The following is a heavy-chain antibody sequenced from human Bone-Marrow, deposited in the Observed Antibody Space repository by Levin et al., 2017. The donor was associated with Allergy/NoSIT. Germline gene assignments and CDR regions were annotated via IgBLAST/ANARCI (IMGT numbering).Heavy chain of an antibody. CDR3: ARSRADDFWGGSNEPDYYYYYKDG. D-gene: IGHD3-3*01. J-gene: IGHJ6*03. Sequence: SETLSLTCAVHGGSFSGYYWSWIRQPPGKGLEWIGEIHHRGNTKSNPSLKSRVTISVDTSQNQFSLKLSSVTAADTAVYYCARSRADDFWGGSNEPDYYYYYKDGWGKGTTVTVSS. V-gene: IGHV4-34*01. CDR2: IHHRGNT. CDR1: GGSFSGYY.